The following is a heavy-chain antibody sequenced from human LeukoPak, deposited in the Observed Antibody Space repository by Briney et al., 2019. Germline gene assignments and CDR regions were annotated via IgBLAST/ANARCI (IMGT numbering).Heavy chain of an antibody. Sequence: PSETLSLTCTVSGGSISSGDYYWSWIRQPPGKGLEWIGYIYYSGSTYYNPSLKSRVTISVDTSKNQFSLKLSSVTAADTAVYYCARVGSPNWFDPWGQGTLVTVSS. D-gene: IGHD2-15*01. V-gene: IGHV4-30-4*08. J-gene: IGHJ5*02. CDR3: ARVGSPNWFDP. CDR2: IYYSGST. CDR1: GGSISSGDYY.